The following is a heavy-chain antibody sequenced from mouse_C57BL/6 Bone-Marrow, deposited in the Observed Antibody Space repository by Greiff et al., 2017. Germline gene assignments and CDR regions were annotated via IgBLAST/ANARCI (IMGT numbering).Heavy chain of an antibody. V-gene: IGHV1-78*01. CDR1: GYTFTDHT. D-gene: IGHD4-1*01. J-gene: IGHJ3*01. CDR2: IYPRDGST. Sequence: QVQLQQSDAELVKPGASVKISCKVSGYTFTDHTIPWMKQRPEQGLEWIGYIYPRDGSTKYNEKFKGKATLTADKSSSTAYMQLHSLTSEDSAVYFCARERLVTGTEAWFAYWGQGTLVTVSA. CDR3: ARERLVTGTEAWFAY.